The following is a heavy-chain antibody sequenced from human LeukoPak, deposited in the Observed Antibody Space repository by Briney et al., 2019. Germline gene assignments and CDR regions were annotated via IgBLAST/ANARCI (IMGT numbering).Heavy chain of an antibody. J-gene: IGHJ5*02. D-gene: IGHD3-9*01. Sequence: FTSYXXXXXXXXXXQGLXXXXXXXXYDGNTNYAQKLQGRVTMTTDTSTSTAYMELRSLRSDDTAVYYCARASRSYDILTGYTFDPWGQGTLVTVSS. CDR3: ARASRSYDILTGYTFDP. CDR1: FTSYX. CDR2: XXXYDGNT. V-gene: IGHV1-18*01.